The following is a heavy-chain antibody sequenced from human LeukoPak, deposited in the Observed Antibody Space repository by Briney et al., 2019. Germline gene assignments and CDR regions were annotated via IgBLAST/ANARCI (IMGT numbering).Heavy chain of an antibody. D-gene: IGHD2-2*01. J-gene: IGHJ5*02. CDR2: ISSGSVTI. CDR3: AREMGYCSSTSCREWFDP. Sequence: GGSLRLSCAASGFTFSDYNMNWVRQAPGKGLEWVSYISSGSVTIYYADSVKGRFTISRDNAKNSLYLQMNSLRAEDTAVYYCAREMGYCSSTSCREWFDPWGQGTLVTVSS. CDR1: GFTFSDYN. V-gene: IGHV3-48*01.